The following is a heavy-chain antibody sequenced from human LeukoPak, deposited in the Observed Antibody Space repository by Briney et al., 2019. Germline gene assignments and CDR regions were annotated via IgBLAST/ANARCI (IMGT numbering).Heavy chain of an antibody. CDR1: GGSISSYY. J-gene: IGHJ6*03. V-gene: IGHV4-4*07. Sequence: SETLSLTCTVSGGSISSYYWSWIRQPAGKGLEWIGRIYTSGSTNYNPSLKSRVTMSVDTSKNQFSLELSSVTAADTAVYYCAREGYDILTGYFDSYYYYYYMDVWGKGTTVTLSS. D-gene: IGHD3-9*01. CDR3: AREGYDILTGYFDSYYYYYYMDV. CDR2: IYTSGST.